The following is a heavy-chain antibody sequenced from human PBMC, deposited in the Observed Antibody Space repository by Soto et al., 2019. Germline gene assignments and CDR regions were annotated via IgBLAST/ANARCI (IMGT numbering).Heavy chain of an antibody. D-gene: IGHD2-15*01. Sequence: GGSLRLSCAASGFTFSSYWMSWVRQAPGKGLEWVANIKQDGSEKYYVDSVKGRFTISRDNAKNSLYLQMNSLRAEDTAVYYCARDWSPILRCSGGSCYSENFGYFDYWGQGTLVTVSS. CDR3: ARDWSPILRCSGGSCYSENFGYFDY. CDR1: GFTFSSYW. V-gene: IGHV3-7*01. J-gene: IGHJ4*02. CDR2: IKQDGSEK.